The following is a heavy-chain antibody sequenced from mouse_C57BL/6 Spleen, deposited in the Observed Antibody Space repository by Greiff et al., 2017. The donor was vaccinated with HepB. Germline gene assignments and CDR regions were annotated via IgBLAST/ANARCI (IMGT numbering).Heavy chain of an antibody. D-gene: IGHD2-3*01. CDR2: ISNGGGST. CDR1: GFTFSDYY. Sequence: DVQLVESGGGLVQPGGSLKLSCAASGFTFSDYYMYWVRQTPEKRLEWVAYISNGGGSTYYPDTVKGRFTISRDNAKNTLYLQMSRLKSEDTAMYYCARPPYDGDYLYAMDYWGQGTSVTVSS. V-gene: IGHV5-12*01. CDR3: ARPPYDGDYLYAMDY. J-gene: IGHJ4*01.